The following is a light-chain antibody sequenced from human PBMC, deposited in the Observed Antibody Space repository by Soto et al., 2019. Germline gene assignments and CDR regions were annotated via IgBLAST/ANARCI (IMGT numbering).Light chain of an antibody. V-gene: IGKV3-20*01. J-gene: IGKJ1*01. CDR2: GAS. Sequence: EIVLTQSPGTLSLSPGERATLSCRASQSVSSSYLAWYQQKPGQAPRLLIYGASSRATGIPARFSGSGSGTDFTLTISSLEPEDFALYYCQQYGSSPKTFGQGTKVDIK. CDR3: QQYGSSPKT. CDR1: QSVSSSY.